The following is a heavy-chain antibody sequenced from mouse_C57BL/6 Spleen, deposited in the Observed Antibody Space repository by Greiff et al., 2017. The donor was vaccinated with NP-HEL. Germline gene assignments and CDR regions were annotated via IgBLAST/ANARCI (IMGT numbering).Heavy chain of an antibody. CDR3: AGSYYYGSCAY. V-gene: IGHV2-2*01. CDR2: IWSGGST. D-gene: IGHD1-1*01. CDR1: GFSLTSYG. J-gene: IGHJ3*01. Sequence: QVQLQQSGPGLVQPSQSLSITCTVSGFSLTSYGVHWVRQSPGKGLEWLGVIWSGGSTDYNAAFISRLSISKDNSKSQVFFKMNSLQADDTAIYYCAGSYYYGSCAYWGQGTLVTVSA.